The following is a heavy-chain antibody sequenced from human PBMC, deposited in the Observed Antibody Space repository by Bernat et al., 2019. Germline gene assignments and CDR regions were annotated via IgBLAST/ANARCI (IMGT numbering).Heavy chain of an antibody. CDR2: ISGSGGST. V-gene: IGHV3-23*01. Sequence: EVQMLESGGGLVQPGGSLRLSCAASGFTFSSYAMSWVRQAPGKGLEWVSTISGSGGSTYYADSVKGRFAISRDNSKNTLYLQMNSLRAEDTAVYYCAKGGRFDCTSTSCYGGLDYWGQGTLVTVSS. CDR1: GFTFSSYA. CDR3: AKGGRFDCTSTSCYGGLDY. J-gene: IGHJ4*02. D-gene: IGHD2-2*01.